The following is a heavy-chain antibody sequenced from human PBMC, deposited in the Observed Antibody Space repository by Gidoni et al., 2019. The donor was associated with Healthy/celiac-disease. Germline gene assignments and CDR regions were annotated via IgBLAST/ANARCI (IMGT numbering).Heavy chain of an antibody. CDR1: GGSFRGYY. CDR2: INHSGST. CDR3: ARQRYYYDSSGYYFRPDYYYYGMDV. Sequence: QVQLQQWGAGLLKPSETLSLTCAVYGGSFRGYYWSWIRQPPGKGLEWIGEINHSGSTNYNPSLKSRVTISVDTSKNQFSLKLSSVTAADTAVYYCARQRYYYDSSGYYFRPDYYYYGMDVWGQGTTVTVSS. V-gene: IGHV4-34*01. J-gene: IGHJ6*02. D-gene: IGHD3-22*01.